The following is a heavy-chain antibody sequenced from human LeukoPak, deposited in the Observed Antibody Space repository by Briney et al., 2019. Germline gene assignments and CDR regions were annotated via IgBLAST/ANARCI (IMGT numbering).Heavy chain of an antibody. CDR1: GGSFSGYY. CDR2: INHSGST. V-gene: IGHV4-34*01. D-gene: IGHD3-3*01. CDR3: ARVIPYDFWSGYPDY. J-gene: IGHJ4*02. Sequence: SETLSLTCAVYGGSFSGYYWSWIRQPPGKGLEWIGEINHSGSTNYNPSLKSRVTISVDTSKNQFSLKLSSVTAADTAVYYCARVIPYDFWSGYPDYWGQGTLVTVSS.